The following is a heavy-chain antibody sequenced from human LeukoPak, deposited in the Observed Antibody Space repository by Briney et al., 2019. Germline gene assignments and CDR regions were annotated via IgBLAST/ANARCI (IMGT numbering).Heavy chain of an antibody. CDR3: ARLHYDVLTGPFDY. CDR1: GFTFSDYS. CDR2: ISDDSNYI. V-gene: IGHV3-21*01. Sequence: GGSLRLSCAASGFTFSDYSMNWVRQAPGKGLEWVSSISDDSNYIYYADSVKGRFTISRDNAKNSLYLQMNSLRAEDTAVYYCARLHYDVLTGPFDYWGQGTLVTVSS. J-gene: IGHJ4*02. D-gene: IGHD3-9*01.